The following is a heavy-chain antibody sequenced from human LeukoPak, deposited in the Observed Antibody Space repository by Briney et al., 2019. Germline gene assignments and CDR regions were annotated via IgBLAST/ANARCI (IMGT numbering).Heavy chain of an antibody. CDR3: ATERGSGSYSTLYDY. J-gene: IGHJ4*02. D-gene: IGHD1-26*01. Sequence: EASVKVSCKVSGYTLTELYMHWVRQAPGKGLEWMGGFDPEDGETIYAQKFQGRVTMTEDTSTDTAYMELSSLRSEDTAVYYCATERGSGSYSTLYDYWGQGTLVTVSS. CDR1: GYTLTELY. CDR2: FDPEDGET. V-gene: IGHV1-24*01.